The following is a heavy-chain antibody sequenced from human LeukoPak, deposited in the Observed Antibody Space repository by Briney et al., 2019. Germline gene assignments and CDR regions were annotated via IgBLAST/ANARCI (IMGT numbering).Heavy chain of an antibody. CDR3: ARGGIADYYGSGSPFDY. Sequence: SETLPLTCAVYGGSFSGYYWSWIRQPPGKGLEWIGEINHSGGTNYNPSLKSRVTISVDTSKNQFSLKLSSVTAADTAVYYCARGGIADYYGSGSPFDYWGQGTLVTVSS. J-gene: IGHJ4*02. V-gene: IGHV4-34*01. CDR1: GGSFSGYY. D-gene: IGHD3-10*01. CDR2: INHSGGT.